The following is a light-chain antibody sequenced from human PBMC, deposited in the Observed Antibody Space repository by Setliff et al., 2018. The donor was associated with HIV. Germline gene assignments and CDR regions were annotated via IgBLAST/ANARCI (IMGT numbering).Light chain of an antibody. Sequence: QSVLTQPASVSGSPGQSITISCTGTSSDVGGYNYVSWYQQHPGKAPKLMIYDVSDRPSGVPDRFSGSKSQNTASLTISGLQPEDEADYYCCSYVGSYSYIFGTGTKVTVL. J-gene: IGLJ1*01. CDR2: DVS. V-gene: IGLV2-11*01. CDR3: CSYVGSYSYI. CDR1: SSDVGGYNY.